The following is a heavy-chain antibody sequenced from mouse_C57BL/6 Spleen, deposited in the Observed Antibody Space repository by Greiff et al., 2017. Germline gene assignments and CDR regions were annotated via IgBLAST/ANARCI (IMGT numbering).Heavy chain of an antibody. CDR3: ARSTTVVATGYFDY. V-gene: IGHV1-80*01. D-gene: IGHD1-1*01. CDR2: IYPGDGDT. CDR1: GYAFSSYW. Sequence: QVQLKESGAELVKPGASVKISCKASGYAFSSYWMNWVKQRPGKGLEWIGQIYPGDGDTNYNGKFKGKATLTADKSSSTAYMQLSSLTSEDSAVYFCARSTTVVATGYFDYWGQGTTLTVSS. J-gene: IGHJ2*01.